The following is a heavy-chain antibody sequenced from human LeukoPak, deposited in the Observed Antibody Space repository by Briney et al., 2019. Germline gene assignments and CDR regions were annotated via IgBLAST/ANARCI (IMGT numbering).Heavy chain of an antibody. D-gene: IGHD5-18*01. CDR3: AKNGYSYGLYDAFDI. CDR1: GFTFSGYS. J-gene: IGHJ3*02. Sequence: PGGSPRLSCAASGFTFSGYSMNWVRQAPGKGLEWVSGISGSGGSTDYADSVKGTYYADSVKGRFTISRDNFKNTLYLQMNSLRAEDTAVYYCAKNGYSYGLYDAFDIWGQGTMVTVSS. V-gene: IGHV3-23*01. CDR2: ISGSGGSTDYADSVKGT.